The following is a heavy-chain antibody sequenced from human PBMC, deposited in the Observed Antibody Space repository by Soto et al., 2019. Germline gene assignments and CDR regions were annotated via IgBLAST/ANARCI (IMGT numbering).Heavy chain of an antibody. CDR3: ARMASAGTLNWFDL. D-gene: IGHD6-13*01. J-gene: IGHJ5*02. CDR2: MNPGSGKT. V-gene: IGHV1-8*02. CDR1: GYTFINFD. Sequence: ASVKVSCKASGYTFINFDISWVRQAAGQGLEWLGWMNPGSGKTGYASKFQGRVAMTRDASTGTSHLELSSLTSDDTAVYYCARMASAGTLNWFDLWGLGTLVTVSS.